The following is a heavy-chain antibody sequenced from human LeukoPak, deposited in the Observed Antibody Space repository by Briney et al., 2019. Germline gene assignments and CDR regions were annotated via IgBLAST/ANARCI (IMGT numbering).Heavy chain of an antibody. V-gene: IGHV4-34*01. CDR2: VNHSRYT. Sequence: SETLSLTCVVSGTSFTSYYWSWIRETPGEGVEWIGEVNHSRYTTMNPSLKSRVNISVDTSNNQYPLMMTSVTAADTAVYFWARMTTGHDYWGQGILVTVSS. CDR3: ARMTTGHDY. D-gene: IGHD4-17*01. CDR1: GTSFTSYY. J-gene: IGHJ4*02.